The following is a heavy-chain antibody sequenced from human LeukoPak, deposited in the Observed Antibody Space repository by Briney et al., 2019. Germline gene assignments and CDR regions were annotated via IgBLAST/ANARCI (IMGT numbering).Heavy chain of an antibody. V-gene: IGHV5-51*01. CDR1: GYSFTSYW. D-gene: IGHD2-15*01. Sequence: PGESLQIPCKGSGYSFTSYWIGWVRQMPGKGLEWMGSIYPGDSDTRYSPSFQGQVTISADKSIRTAYLQWSSLKASDTAMYYCARAGVVAMDWFDPWGEGTLATVSS. CDR3: ARAGVVAMDWFDP. CDR2: IYPGDSDT. J-gene: IGHJ5*02.